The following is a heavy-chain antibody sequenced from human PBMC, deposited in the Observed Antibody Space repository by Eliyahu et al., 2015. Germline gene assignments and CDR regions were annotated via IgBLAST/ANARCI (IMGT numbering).Heavy chain of an antibody. CDR1: GFPFXSYD. D-gene: IGHD1-26*01. CDR3: AKDASGSYWSPDWFDP. V-gene: IGHV3-30*02. Sequence: QVQLVESGGGVVQPGGSLRLSCAASGFPFXSYDMHWVRQAPGKGLEWVAFIRYDGSNKYYTDSVKGRFTISRDNSKNTLYLQMKSLRAEDTAMYYCAKDASGSYWSPDWFDPWGQGTLVTVSS. CDR2: IRYDGSNK. J-gene: IGHJ5*02.